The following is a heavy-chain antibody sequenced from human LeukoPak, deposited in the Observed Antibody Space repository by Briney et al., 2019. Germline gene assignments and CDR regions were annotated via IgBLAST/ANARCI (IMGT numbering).Heavy chain of an antibody. CDR1: GGSISSYY. CDR3: ARGAHYYGSGIDS. J-gene: IGHJ5*01. V-gene: IGHV4-59*01. CDR2: IYYSGST. D-gene: IGHD3-10*01. Sequence: PSETLSLTCTVSGGSISSYYWSWIRQPPGKGLEWIGYIYYSGSTNYNPSLKSRVTISVDTSKNQFSLKLISVTAADTAVYYCARGAHYYGSGIDSWGQGTLVTVSS.